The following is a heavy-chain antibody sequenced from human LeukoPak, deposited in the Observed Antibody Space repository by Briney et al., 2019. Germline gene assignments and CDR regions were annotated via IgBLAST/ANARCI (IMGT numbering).Heavy chain of an antibody. CDR1: GFRFSDFT. CDR2: IGGRGGST. D-gene: IGHD6-19*01. V-gene: IGHV3-23*01. J-gene: IGHJ4*02. CDR3: AKEWTAVAGNYFDY. Sequence: PGGSLRLSCAASGFRFSDFTMTWVRQAPGKGPEWVSAIGGRGGSTYYADSVGGRFTISRDDSKNTLYLQMNSLRAEDTAVYYCAKEWTAVAGNYFDYWGQGILVTVSS.